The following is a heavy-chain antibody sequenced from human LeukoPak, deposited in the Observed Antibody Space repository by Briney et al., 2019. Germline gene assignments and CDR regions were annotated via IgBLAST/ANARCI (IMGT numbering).Heavy chain of an antibody. J-gene: IGHJ5*02. V-gene: IGHV3-11*04. CDR2: ISSSGSTI. CDR3: ARDPVTTYNWFDP. Sequence: GGSLRLSCAASGFTFSDYYMSWIRQAPGKGLEWVSYISSSGSTIYYADSVKGRFTISRDNAKNSLYLQMNSLRAEDTAVYYCARDPVTTYNWFDPWGQGTLVTVSS. CDR1: GFTFSDYY. D-gene: IGHD1-14*01.